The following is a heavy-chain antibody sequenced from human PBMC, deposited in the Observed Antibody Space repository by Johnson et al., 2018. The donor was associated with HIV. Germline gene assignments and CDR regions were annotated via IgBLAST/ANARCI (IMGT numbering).Heavy chain of an antibody. V-gene: IGHV3-33*01. CDR1: GLTFSSYG. CDR2: IWYDGSST. Sequence: VQLVESGGGLVKPGGSLRLSCAASGLTFSSYGMHWVRPAPGKWLEWVAVIWYDGSSTDYADSVKGRFTISRDNSKNTLYLQMNSLSAEDTAVYYCARDRGGGRYQDAFDIWGQGTMVTGSS. CDR3: ARDRGGGRYQDAFDI. J-gene: IGHJ3*02. D-gene: IGHD1-26*01.